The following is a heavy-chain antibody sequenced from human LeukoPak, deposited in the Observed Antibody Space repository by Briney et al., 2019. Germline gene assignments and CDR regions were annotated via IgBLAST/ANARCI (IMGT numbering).Heavy chain of an antibody. D-gene: IGHD3-3*01. V-gene: IGHV1-46*01. Sequence: ASVKVSCKASGGTFSSYAISWVRQAPGQGLEWMGIINPSGGSTSYAQKFQGRVTMTRDTSTSTVYMELSSLRSEDTAVYYCARGHYDPPNYYYYYYMDVWGKGTTVTVSS. CDR2: INPSGGST. CDR3: ARGHYDPPNYYYYYYMDV. J-gene: IGHJ6*03. CDR1: GGTFSSYA.